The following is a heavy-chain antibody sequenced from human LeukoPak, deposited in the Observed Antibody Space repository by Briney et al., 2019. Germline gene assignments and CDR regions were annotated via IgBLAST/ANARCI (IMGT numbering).Heavy chain of an antibody. J-gene: IGHJ4*02. CDR1: GASINSGSYF. Sequence: SETLSLTCTVSGASINSGSYFWGWIRQPPGRGLDWIATIYYSGSTYYNPSLKSRVTISVDTSKNQFSLKLSSVTAADTAVYYCARVSAYSSGWDFDYWGQGTLVTVSS. CDR2: IYYSGST. V-gene: IGHV4-39*07. D-gene: IGHD6-19*01. CDR3: ARVSAYSSGWDFDY.